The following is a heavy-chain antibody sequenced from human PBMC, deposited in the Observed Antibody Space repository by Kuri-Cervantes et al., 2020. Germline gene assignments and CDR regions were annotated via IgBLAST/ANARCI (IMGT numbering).Heavy chain of an antibody. V-gene: IGHV3-48*01. CDR1: GFTFSSYS. CDR3: ARDSQFNDYGNYFDR. J-gene: IGHJ4*02. Sequence: GESLKISCATSGFTFSSYSMNWVRQAPGKGLEWVSFISGSSSTIYYADSVKGRFTISRDNSKSTLYLQMNSLRVEDMAVYYCARDSQFNDYGNYFDRWGQGTLVTVSS. CDR2: ISGSSSTI. D-gene: IGHD4-17*01.